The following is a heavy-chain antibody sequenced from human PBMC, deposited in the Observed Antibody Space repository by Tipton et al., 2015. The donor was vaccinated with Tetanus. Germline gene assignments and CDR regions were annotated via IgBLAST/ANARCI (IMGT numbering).Heavy chain of an antibody. J-gene: IGHJ6*02. CDR2: INHSGST. D-gene: IGHD3-10*01. CDR3: ARNWVYGSGSYYNYYYGMDV. CDR1: GGSFSGYY. Sequence: LRLSCAVYGGSFSGYYWSWIRQPPGKGLEWIGEINHSGSTNYNPSLKSRVTISVDTSKNQFSLKLSSVTAADTAVYYCARNWVYGSGSYYNYYYGMDVWGQGTTVTVSS. V-gene: IGHV4-34*01.